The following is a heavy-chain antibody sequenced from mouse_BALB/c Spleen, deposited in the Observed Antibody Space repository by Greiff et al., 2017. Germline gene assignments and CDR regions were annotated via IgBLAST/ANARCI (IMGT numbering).Heavy chain of an antibody. CDR3: ARMYYDSMDY. D-gene: IGHD2-4*01. V-gene: IGHV3-2*02. CDR2: ISYCGST. CDR1: GYSFTSYYV. J-gene: IGHJ4*01. Sequence: EVKLVESGPGLVKPSQSLSLTCTVSGYSFTSYYVYRLIRQFPENIEVLIGYISYCGSTNYNPYLKSRISITLDKSTNQVYLQLSCVTTEDTATYYCARMYYDSMDYWGQGTSVTVSS.